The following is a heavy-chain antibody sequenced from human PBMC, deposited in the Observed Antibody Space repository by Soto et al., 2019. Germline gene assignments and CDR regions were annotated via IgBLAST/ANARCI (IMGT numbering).Heavy chain of an antibody. V-gene: IGHV4-59*01. D-gene: IGHD6-13*01. CDR3: ARYRREAVAGYTLDN. J-gene: IGHJ4*02. CDR2: VYNSGST. Sequence: TCSVAYGSISSIYWTRIRKTTGKGLEWIGYVYNSGSTNYNPSLKSRVTISEDTSKSQFSLKVNSMTAADTAVYYCARYRREAVAGYTLDNWGQGILVTVSS. CDR1: YGSISSIY.